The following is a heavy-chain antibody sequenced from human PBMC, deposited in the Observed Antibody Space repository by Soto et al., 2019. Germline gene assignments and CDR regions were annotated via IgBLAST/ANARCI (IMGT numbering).Heavy chain of an antibody. V-gene: IGHV3-23*01. CDR3: AKDSERELRYFGLFDY. CDR1: GFTFSRYA. CDR2: ISGSGGST. D-gene: IGHD3-9*01. J-gene: IGHJ4*02. Sequence: HPGGSLRLSCAASGFTFSRYAMSWVRQAPGKGLEWVSAISGSGGSTYYADSVKGRFTISRDNSKNTLYLQMNSLRAEDTAVYYCAKDSERELRYFGLFDYWGQGTLVTGSS.